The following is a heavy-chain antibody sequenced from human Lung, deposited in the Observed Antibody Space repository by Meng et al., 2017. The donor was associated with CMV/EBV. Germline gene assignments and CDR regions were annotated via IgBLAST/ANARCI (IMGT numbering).Heavy chain of an antibody. CDR2: IRYDEKTK. CDR1: GFNFKIFG. J-gene: IGHJ6*02. V-gene: IGHV3-30*02. Sequence: GGSXRLSCATSGFNFKIFGMHWLRQLPGKGLEWVAFIRYDEKTKYYADSVKGRSTIFRDNSKNTLYLQMNSLRVEDTAEYYCVKDFPGDCYPLCYYFSHGMDVWXQGTTVTVSS. CDR3: VKDFPGDCYPLCYYFSHGMDV. D-gene: IGHD2-21*01.